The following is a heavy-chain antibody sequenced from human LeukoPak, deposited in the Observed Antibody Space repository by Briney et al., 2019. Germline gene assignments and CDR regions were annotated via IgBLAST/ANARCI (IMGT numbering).Heavy chain of an antibody. CDR1: GFTFSNYA. CDR3: AKDDLGDWPPLFDS. D-gene: IGHD2-21*02. J-gene: IGHJ4*02. CDR2: ISRTGGRT. V-gene: IGHV3-23*01. Sequence: PGGSLRLSCAASGFTFSNYAMSWVRQAPGKGLEWVSGISRTGGRTDYADSVKGRFTISRDNSQNTLHLHMSSLRVEDTARYYCAKDDLGDWPPLFDSWGQGTLVTVSS.